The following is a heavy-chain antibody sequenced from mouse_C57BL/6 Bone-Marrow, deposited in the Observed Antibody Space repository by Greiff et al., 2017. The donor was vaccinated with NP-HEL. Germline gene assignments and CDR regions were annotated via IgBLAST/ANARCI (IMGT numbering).Heavy chain of an antibody. CDR1: GYTFTSYW. J-gene: IGHJ2*01. V-gene: IGHV1-61*01. Sequence: QVQLQQPGAELVRPGSSVKLSCKASGYTFTSYWMDWVKQRPGQGLEWIGNIYPSDSETHYNQKFKDKATLTVDKSSSTAYMQLSSLTSEDSAVYYCARLLRYDYWGQGTTLTVSS. CDR3: ARLLRYDY. D-gene: IGHD1-1*01. CDR2: IYPSDSET.